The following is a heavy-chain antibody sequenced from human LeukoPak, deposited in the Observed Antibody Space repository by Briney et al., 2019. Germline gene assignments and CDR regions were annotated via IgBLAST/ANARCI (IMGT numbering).Heavy chain of an antibody. Sequence: GASVKVSCKASGYTFTSYDINWVRQATGQGLEWMGWMNPNSGNTGYAQKFQGRVTMTRNTSISTAYMELSSLRSEDTAVYYCARNGYSNYGVDYYMDVWGKGTTVTVSS. D-gene: IGHD4-11*01. J-gene: IGHJ6*03. CDR2: MNPNSGNT. V-gene: IGHV1-8*01. CDR1: GYTFTSYD. CDR3: ARNGYSNYGVDYYMDV.